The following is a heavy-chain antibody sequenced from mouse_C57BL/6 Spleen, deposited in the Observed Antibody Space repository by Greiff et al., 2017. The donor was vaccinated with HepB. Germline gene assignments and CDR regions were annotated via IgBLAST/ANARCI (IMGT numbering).Heavy chain of an antibody. CDR1: GFTFSDYY. CDR2: INYDGSST. J-gene: IGHJ1*03. CDR3: ARDREGLRQWAYFDV. D-gene: IGHD3-3*01. Sequence: EVQVVESEGGLVQPGSSMKLSCTASGFTFSDYYMAWVRQVPEKGLEWVANINYDGSSTYYLDSLKSRFIISRDNAKNILYLQMSSLKSEDTATYYCARDREGLRQWAYFDVWGTGTTVTVSS. V-gene: IGHV5-16*01.